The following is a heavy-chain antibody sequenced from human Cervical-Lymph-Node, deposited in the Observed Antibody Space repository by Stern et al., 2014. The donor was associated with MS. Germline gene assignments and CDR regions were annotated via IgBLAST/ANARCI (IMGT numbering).Heavy chain of an antibody. CDR3: ARAHDILTGYYAFDY. CDR2: ITPYNGNT. V-gene: IGHV1-18*01. J-gene: IGHJ4*02. D-gene: IGHD3-9*01. Sequence: QVQLMQSGAEVKKPGASVKVSCKASGYTFTSYGISWVRQAPGQGPEWMGWITPYNGNTNYVQKFQGRVTMTADTSTSTAYMELRSLRSDDTAVYYCARAHDILTGYYAFDYWGQGTLVTVSS. CDR1: GYTFTSYG.